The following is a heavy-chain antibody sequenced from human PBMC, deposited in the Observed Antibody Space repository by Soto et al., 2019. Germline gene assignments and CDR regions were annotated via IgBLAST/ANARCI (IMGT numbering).Heavy chain of an antibody. D-gene: IGHD2-2*01. V-gene: IGHV4-59*11. J-gene: IGHJ5*02. CDR3: ARGLGTTSRFDP. CDR2: ISYNGNT. Sequence: QVQLQESGPGLVKPSETLSLTCTVSGASISNQFWSWIRQPPGKGLEWIGYISYNGNTNYNPSLKSRLTISLDTSKSQFSLKLSSVTAADTAVYYCARGLGTTSRFDPWGQGTLVTVSS. CDR1: GASISNQF.